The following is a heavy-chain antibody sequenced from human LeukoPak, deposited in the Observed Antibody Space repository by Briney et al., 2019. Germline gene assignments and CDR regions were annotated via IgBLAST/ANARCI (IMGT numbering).Heavy chain of an antibody. CDR3: ARGVRERITMIVVGHYWFDP. CDR2: VNADNSNT. CDR1: GFPFTSYA. D-gene: IGHD3-22*01. J-gene: IGHJ5*02. Sequence: ASVKVSCKASGFPFTSYAIHWVRQAPGQRLEWMGWVNADNSNTKYSQEFQGRVTITRDTSASTAYMDLNSLRSEDMAVYYCARGVRERITMIVVGHYWFDPWGQGTLVTVSS. V-gene: IGHV1-3*03.